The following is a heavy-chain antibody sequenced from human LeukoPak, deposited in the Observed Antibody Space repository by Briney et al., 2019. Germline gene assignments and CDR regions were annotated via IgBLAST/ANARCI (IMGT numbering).Heavy chain of an antibody. CDR2: ISGSGGST. V-gene: IGHV3-23*01. Sequence: GGSLRLSCAASGSTFSSYAMSWVRQAPGKGLEWVSAISGSGGSTYYADSVKGRFTISRDNSKNTLYLQMNSLRAEDAAVYYCAKDQSSSSFGYWGQGTLVTVSS. CDR3: AKDQSSSSFGY. CDR1: GSTFSSYA. D-gene: IGHD6-6*01. J-gene: IGHJ4*02.